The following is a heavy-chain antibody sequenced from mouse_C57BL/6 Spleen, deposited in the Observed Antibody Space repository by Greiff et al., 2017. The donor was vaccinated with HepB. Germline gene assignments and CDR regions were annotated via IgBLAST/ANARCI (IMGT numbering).Heavy chain of an antibody. V-gene: IGHV1-26*01. J-gene: IGHJ1*03. CDR3: ARAGNDWYFDV. Sequence: VQLQQSGPELVKPGASVKISCKASGYTFTDYYMNWVKQSHGKSLEWIGDINPNNGGTSYNQKFKGKATLTVDKSSSTAYMELRSLTSEDSAVYYCARAGNDWYFDVWGTGTTVTVSS. CDR2: INPNNGGT. CDR1: GYTFTDYY. D-gene: IGHD2-1*01.